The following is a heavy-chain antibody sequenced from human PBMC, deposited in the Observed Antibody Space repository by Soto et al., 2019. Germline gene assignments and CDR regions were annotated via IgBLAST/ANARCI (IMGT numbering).Heavy chain of an antibody. CDR1: GGSVSSGSYY. CDR2: IYYSGST. Sequence: SETLSLTCTVSGGSVSSGSYYWSWIRQPPGKGLEWIGYIYYSGSTNYNPSLKSRVTISVDTSKNQFSLKLSSVTAADTAVYYCARHNLYGYFDYWGQGTLVTVSS. CDR3: ARHNLYGYFDY. D-gene: IGHD3-10*01. V-gene: IGHV4-61*01. J-gene: IGHJ4*02.